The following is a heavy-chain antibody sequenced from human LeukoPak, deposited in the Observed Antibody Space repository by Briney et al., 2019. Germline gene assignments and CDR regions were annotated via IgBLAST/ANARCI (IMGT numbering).Heavy chain of an antibody. D-gene: IGHD3-10*01. CDR2: VTGDGGGT. Sequence: GGSLRLSCAASGFTFDYYAMHWVRQAPGKGLEWVSFVTGDGGGTYYADSVKGRFTISRDNAKNSLYLQMNSLRAEDTAVYYCARGGGSGSYVDPWGQGTLVTVSS. CDR3: ARGGGSGSYVDP. J-gene: IGHJ5*02. V-gene: IGHV3-43*02. CDR1: GFTFDYYA.